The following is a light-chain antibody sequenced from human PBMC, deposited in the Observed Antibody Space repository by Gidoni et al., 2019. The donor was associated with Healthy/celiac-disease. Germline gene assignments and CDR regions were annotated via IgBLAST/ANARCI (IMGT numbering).Light chain of an antibody. J-gene: IGKJ5*01. CDR2: AAS. CDR1: QSISSY. V-gene: IGKV1-9*01. Sequence: IQLTQSPSPLSASVGDRVTITCRASQSISSYLALYQQKPGKAPKLLIYAASTLQSGVPSRFSGSGAGTDFTLTISSLQPEDVATYYCQQLNSYPFTFGQGTRLEIK. CDR3: QQLNSYPFT.